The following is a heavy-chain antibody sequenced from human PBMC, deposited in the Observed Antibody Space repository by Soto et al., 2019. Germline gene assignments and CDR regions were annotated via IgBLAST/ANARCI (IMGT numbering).Heavy chain of an antibody. CDR3: AKERGTIVVEPLDY. Sequence: GGSLRLSCAASGFTFSRHGMHWVRQAPGKGLEWVAVISYDGSNKYYEDSVKGRFTISRDNSKNTLYPQMNSLRPEDTAVYYCAKERGTIVVEPLDYWGQGTLVTVSS. V-gene: IGHV3-30*18. J-gene: IGHJ4*02. CDR1: GFTFSRHG. CDR2: ISYDGSNK. D-gene: IGHD3-22*01.